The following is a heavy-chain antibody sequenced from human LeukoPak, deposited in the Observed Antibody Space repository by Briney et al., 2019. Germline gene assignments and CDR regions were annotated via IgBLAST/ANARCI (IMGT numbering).Heavy chain of an antibody. J-gene: IGHJ3*02. CDR1: GGSFSGYY. D-gene: IGHD3-10*02. V-gene: IGHV4-34*01. CDR3: GSPRTFSGRNVLDM. CDR2: INHSGST. Sequence: SETLSLTCAVYGGSFSGYYWSWIRQPPGKGLEWIGEINHSGSTKYNPSLKSRVTISEDTSKHQFSLKLSSVTAADTAVYYCGSPRTFSGRNVLDMWGQGTMVTVSS.